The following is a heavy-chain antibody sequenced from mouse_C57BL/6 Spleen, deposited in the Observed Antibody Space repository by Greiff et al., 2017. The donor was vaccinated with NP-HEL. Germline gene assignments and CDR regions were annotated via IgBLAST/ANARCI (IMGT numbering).Heavy chain of an antibody. CDR2: IYPGGGDT. CDR3: ARLYYYGSSYAMDY. D-gene: IGHD1-1*01. J-gene: IGHJ4*01. Sequence: VQLQQSGAELVKPGASVKISCKASGYAFSSSWMNWVKQRPGRGLEWIGQIYPGGGDTNYNGKFKGKATLTADKSSSTAYMKLSSLTSEDSAVYFCARLYYYGSSYAMDYWGQGTSVTVSS. V-gene: IGHV1-80*01. CDR1: GYAFSSSW.